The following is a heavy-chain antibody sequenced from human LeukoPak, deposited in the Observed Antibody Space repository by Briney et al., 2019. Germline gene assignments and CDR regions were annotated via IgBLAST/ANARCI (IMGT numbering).Heavy chain of an antibody. CDR2: ISYDGTNK. V-gene: IGHV3-30*09. CDR1: GFTFNTYA. Sequence: PGGPLRLSCAASGFTFNTYAMHWVRQAPGKGLEWVAIISYDGTNKYYADSVKGRFAISRDNSKNTLYLQMNSLRAEDTALYYCADTDYDYWGQGTLVTVSS. CDR3: ADTDYDY. J-gene: IGHJ4*02. D-gene: IGHD5-18*01.